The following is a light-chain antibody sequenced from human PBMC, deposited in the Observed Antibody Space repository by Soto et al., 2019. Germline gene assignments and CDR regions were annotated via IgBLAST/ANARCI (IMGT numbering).Light chain of an antibody. CDR1: QDISNY. J-gene: IGKJ2*01. V-gene: IGKV1-33*01. CDR2: DAS. CDR3: QQYDNPPYT. Sequence: DIQMTQSPSSLSASVGDRVTITCQASQDISNYLNWYQQKPGKAPKPLIYDASNLETGVPSRFSGSGSGTDFTFTISSLQPEDIATYYGQQYDNPPYTFGQGTKLEIK.